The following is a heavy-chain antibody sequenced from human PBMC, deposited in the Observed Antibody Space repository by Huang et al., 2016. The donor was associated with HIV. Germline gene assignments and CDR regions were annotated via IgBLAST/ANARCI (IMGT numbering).Heavy chain of an antibody. CDR2: IIPMFGTT. CDR3: ARGQLGSYGDYDVLY. V-gene: IGHV1-69*13. J-gene: IGHJ4*02. CDR1: GGTFSKYA. Sequence: QVQLVQSGAEVKPPGSSVKVSCKASGGTFSKYAISWVLQAPGQGLEWMGGIIPMFGTTNYARKFQGRVTCTADDSTSTTYVEVSSLRSEDTALYYCARGQLGSYGDYDVLYWGQGTLVTVSS. D-gene: IGHD4-17*01.